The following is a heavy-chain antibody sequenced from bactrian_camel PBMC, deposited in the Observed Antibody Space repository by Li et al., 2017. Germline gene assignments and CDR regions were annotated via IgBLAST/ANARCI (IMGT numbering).Heavy chain of an antibody. CDR1: GYMFNRNC. D-gene: IGHD3*01. J-gene: IGHJ4*01. V-gene: IGHV3S63*01. Sequence: HVQLVESGGGSVQAGGSLRLSCVASGYMFNRNCMGWFRQAPGKERVWVAGIGSSGDSTLYSDSVKGRFTISQDSAKDTVYLRMNDLKPEDTAMYYCAASAVFPNPDLDRRWYNEWGQGTQVTVS. CDR2: IGSSGDST. CDR3: AASAVFPNPDLDRRWYNE.